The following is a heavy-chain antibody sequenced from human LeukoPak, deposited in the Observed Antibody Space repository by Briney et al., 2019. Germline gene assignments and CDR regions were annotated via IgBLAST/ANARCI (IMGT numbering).Heavy chain of an antibody. CDR3: ARDGMITFGGVRSDEGGN. Sequence: ASVKVSCKASGYTFTGYYMHWVRQAPGQGLEWMGWINPNSGGTNYAQKFQGRVTMTRDTSISTAYMELSGLRSDDTAVYYCARDGMITFGGVRSDEGGNWGQGTLVTVSS. J-gene: IGHJ4*02. CDR1: GYTFTGYY. D-gene: IGHD3-16*01. V-gene: IGHV1-2*02. CDR2: INPNSGGT.